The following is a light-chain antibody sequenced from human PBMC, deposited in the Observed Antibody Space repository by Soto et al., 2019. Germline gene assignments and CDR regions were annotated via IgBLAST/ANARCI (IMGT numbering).Light chain of an antibody. J-gene: IGKJ1*01. CDR3: LQYNSYPRT. V-gene: IGKV1-5*03. CDR1: QSFNRW. Sequence: DIQMTQSPSTLSASVGDRVTITCRASQSFNRWLAWFQQKPGKAPNLLIYEASTLESGVRSRFSGSGSGTEFTLTIISLQPDDFATYYCLQYNSYPRTFGQGTKVAIK. CDR2: EAS.